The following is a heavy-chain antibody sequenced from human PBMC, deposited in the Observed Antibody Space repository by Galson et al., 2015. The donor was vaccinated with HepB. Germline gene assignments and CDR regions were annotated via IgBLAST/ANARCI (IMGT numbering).Heavy chain of an antibody. J-gene: IGHJ4*02. V-gene: IGHV1-3*01. CDR3: ARAGYCSSTSCFGDFDY. CDR2: INAGNGNT. CDR1: GYTFTSYA. Sequence: VKVSCKASGYTFTSYAMHWVRQAPGQRLEWMGWINAGNGNTKYSQKFQGRVTITRDTSASTAYMELSSLRSEDTAVYYCARAGYCSSTSCFGDFDYWGQGTLVTVSS. D-gene: IGHD2-2*01.